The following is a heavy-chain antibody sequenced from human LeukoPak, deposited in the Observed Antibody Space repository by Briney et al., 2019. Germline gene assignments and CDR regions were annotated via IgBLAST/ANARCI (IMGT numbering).Heavy chain of an antibody. D-gene: IGHD6-19*01. CDR1: GGSISSSSYY. J-gene: IGHJ4*02. V-gene: IGHV4-39*07. CDR2: IYYSGST. Sequence: SETLSLTCTVSGGSISSSSYYWGWIRQPPGKGLEWIGSIYYSGSTYYNPSLKSRVTISVDTSKNQFSLKLSSVAAADTAVYYCARDPGYTSGWRFDYWGQGTLVTVSS. CDR3: ARDPGYTSGWRFDY.